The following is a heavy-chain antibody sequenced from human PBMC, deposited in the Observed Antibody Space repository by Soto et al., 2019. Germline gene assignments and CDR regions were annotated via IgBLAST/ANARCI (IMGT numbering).Heavy chain of an antibody. D-gene: IGHD1-26*01. CDR1: GFTFTSSA. CDR2: IVVGSGNT. J-gene: IGHJ6*02. Sequence: QMQLVQSGPEVKKPGTSVKVACKDSGFTFTSSAVQWGRQARGKRLEWLGWIVVGSGNTNYAQKFQERVTITRDMSTSTAYMELSSLRSEDTAVYYWAAGLPMGATLYYYYGMDVWGQGTTVTVSS. CDR3: AAGLPMGATLYYYYGMDV. V-gene: IGHV1-58*01.